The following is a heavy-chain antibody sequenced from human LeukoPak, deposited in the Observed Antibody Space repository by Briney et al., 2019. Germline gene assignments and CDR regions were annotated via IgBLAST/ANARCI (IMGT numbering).Heavy chain of an antibody. J-gene: IGHJ6*04. D-gene: IGHD3-3*01. Sequence: PGGSLRLSCAASGFTFSSYEMNWVRQAPGKGLEWVSYISSSGSTIYYADSVKGRFTISRDNAKNSLYLQMNSLRAEDTAVYYCAGFLERLFKPDVWGKGTTVTVSS. CDR3: AGFLERLFKPDV. CDR1: GFTFSSYE. V-gene: IGHV3-48*03. CDR2: ISSSGSTI.